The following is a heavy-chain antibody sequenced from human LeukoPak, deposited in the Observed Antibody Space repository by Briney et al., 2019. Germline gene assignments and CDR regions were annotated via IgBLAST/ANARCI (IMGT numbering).Heavy chain of an antibody. Sequence: PSETLSLTCTVSDDSISSSAYYWTWIRQPPGKGLEWIGYISHSGSTYYNPSLKSRVTISVDTSKNQFSLKLSSVTAADTAVYYCARVQYYYDSSGPTPPYYFDYWGQGTLVTVSS. D-gene: IGHD3-22*01. CDR3: ARVQYYYDSSGPTPPYYFDY. CDR1: DDSISSSAYY. V-gene: IGHV4-30-2*01. CDR2: ISHSGST. J-gene: IGHJ4*02.